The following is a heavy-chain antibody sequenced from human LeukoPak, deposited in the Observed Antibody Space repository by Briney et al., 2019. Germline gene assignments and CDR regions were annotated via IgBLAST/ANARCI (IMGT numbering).Heavy chain of an antibody. J-gene: IGHJ4*02. Sequence: PSETLSLTCTVSGGSISGYYWSWMRQPPGKGLEYIGYIYYSGSTNYNPSLKSRVSISVDTSKNQCSLRLTSVTAADTAVYYCARLGHCFGSHCLDDYWAREPWSPSPQ. V-gene: IGHV4-59*01. CDR3: ARLGHCFGSHCLDDY. CDR2: IYYSGST. CDR1: GGSISGYY. D-gene: IGHD2-21*02.